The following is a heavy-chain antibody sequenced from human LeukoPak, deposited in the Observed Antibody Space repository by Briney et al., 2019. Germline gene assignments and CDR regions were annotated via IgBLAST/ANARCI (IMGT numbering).Heavy chain of an antibody. CDR3: ARAALWFGDLGWFEP. V-gene: IGHV1-69*04. CDR1: GGTFSSYA. D-gene: IGHD3-10*01. J-gene: IGHJ5*02. Sequence: SVKVSCKASGGTFSSYAISWVRQAPGQGLEWMGRIIPILGIANYAQKFQGRVTITADKSTSTAYMELSSLRSEDTAVYYCARAALWFGDLGWFEPWGQGTLVTVSS. CDR2: IIPILGIA.